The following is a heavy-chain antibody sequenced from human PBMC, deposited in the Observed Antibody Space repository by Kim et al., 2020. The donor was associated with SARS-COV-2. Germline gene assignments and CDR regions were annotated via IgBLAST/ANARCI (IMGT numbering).Heavy chain of an antibody. CDR3: ARDLTYGDYQLDAFDI. Sequence: SVKGPFTISRDNAKNTLYLQMNSLRAEDTAVYFCARDLTYGDYQLDAFDIWGQGTMVTVSS. V-gene: IGHV3-74*01. J-gene: IGHJ3*02. D-gene: IGHD4-17*01.